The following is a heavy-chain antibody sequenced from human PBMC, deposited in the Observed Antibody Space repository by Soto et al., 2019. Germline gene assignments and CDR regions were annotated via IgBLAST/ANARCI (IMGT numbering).Heavy chain of an antibody. J-gene: IGHJ4*02. CDR2: INHSGST. CDR1: GGSFSGYY. Sequence: SETLSLTCAVYGGSFSGYYWSWIRQPPGKGLEWIGEINHSGSTNYNPSLKSRVTISVDTSKNQFSLKLSSVTAADTAVYYCVKVPRGPRYYFDYWGQGTLVTVSS. D-gene: IGHD3-10*01. CDR3: VKVPRGPRYYFDY. V-gene: IGHV4-34*01.